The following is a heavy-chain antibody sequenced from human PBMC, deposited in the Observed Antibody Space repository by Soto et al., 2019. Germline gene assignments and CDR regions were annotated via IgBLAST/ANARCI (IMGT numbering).Heavy chain of an antibody. V-gene: IGHV1-69*12. D-gene: IGHD3-22*01. CDR2: IIGIFGTA. CDR3: ARHSKYYYNTTVDS. Sequence: QVQLVQSGAEVKKPGSSVKVSCKASGGPFSSYAISWVRQAPGQGLEWMGGIIGIFGTANYAQKFQGRVTIIADESTSTSYMELSSLRSEDTAVYYCARHSKYYYNTTVDSWGQGTLVTVSS. J-gene: IGHJ4*02. CDR1: GGPFSSYA.